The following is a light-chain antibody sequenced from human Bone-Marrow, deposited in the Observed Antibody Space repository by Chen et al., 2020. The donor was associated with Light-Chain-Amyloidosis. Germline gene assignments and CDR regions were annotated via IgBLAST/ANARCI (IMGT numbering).Light chain of an antibody. J-gene: IGLJ1*01. CDR3: SSYTITNTLV. CDR2: EVT. V-gene: IGLV2-14*01. Sequence: QSALTQPASVSGSPGQSITISCTGTSSDVGGDNPVSWYQQHPDKAPKLMIYEVTNRPSWVPYRFSDSKSANTASLTISGLQTEDEADYFCSSYTITNTLVFGSGTRVTVL. CDR1: SSDVGGDNP.